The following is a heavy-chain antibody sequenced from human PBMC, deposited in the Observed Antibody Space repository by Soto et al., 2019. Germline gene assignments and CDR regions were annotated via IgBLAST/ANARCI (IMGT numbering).Heavy chain of an antibody. Sequence: QITLKESGPTLVKPTQTLTLTCTFSGFSLSTSGVGVGWIRQPPGKALEWLALIYWNDDKRYSPSLKSRLTITQDTSKNQVVLTMTNMDPVDTATYYCAHTVLRYFDWSLDYWGQGTLVTVSS. CDR3: AHTVLRYFDWSLDY. D-gene: IGHD3-9*01. CDR2: IYWNDDK. J-gene: IGHJ4*02. CDR1: GFSLSTSGVG. V-gene: IGHV2-5*01.